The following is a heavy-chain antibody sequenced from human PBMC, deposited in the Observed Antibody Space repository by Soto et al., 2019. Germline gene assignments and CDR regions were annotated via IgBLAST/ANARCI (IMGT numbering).Heavy chain of an antibody. J-gene: IGHJ5*02. CDR2: IIPIFGTA. Sequence: ASVKVSCKASGGTFSSYAISWVRQAPGQGLEWMGGIIPIFGTANYAQKFQGRVTITADESTSTAYMELSSLRSEDTAVYYCARNPGLAPGLLAAAGKVWFDPWGQGTLVTVSS. CDR3: ARNPGLAPGLLAAAGKVWFDP. D-gene: IGHD6-13*01. V-gene: IGHV1-69*13. CDR1: GGTFSSYA.